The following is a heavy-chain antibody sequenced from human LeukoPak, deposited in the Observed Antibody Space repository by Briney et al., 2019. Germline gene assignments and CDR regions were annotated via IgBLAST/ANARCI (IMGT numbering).Heavy chain of an antibody. CDR2: IQYSGST. CDR1: GDSVSGISFY. Sequence: KPSETLSLTCTVSGDSVSGISFYWSWIRQPPGEGLQYIGYIQYSGSTNYNPSLKSRVTISVDTSKNQFSLKLSSVTAADTAVYYCARHMNGGTNPMDVWGQGTMVTVSS. CDR3: ARHMNGGTNPMDV. V-gene: IGHV4-61*01. J-gene: IGHJ6*02. D-gene: IGHD2-8*01.